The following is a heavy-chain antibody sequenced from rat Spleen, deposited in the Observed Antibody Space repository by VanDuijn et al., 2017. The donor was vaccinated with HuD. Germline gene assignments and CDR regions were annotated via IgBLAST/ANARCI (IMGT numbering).Heavy chain of an antibody. CDR3: AVLYYVMDA. V-gene: IGHV5-27*01. J-gene: IGHJ4*01. CDR1: GFTFSNYY. Sequence: EVQLVESGGGLVQPGRSLKLSCAASGFTFSNYYMAWVRQAPTKGLEWVAYISTGGGSTYYRDSVKGRFTISRDNAKSTLYLQMDSLRSEDTATYYCAVLYYVMDAWGQGASVTVSS. CDR2: ISTGGGST.